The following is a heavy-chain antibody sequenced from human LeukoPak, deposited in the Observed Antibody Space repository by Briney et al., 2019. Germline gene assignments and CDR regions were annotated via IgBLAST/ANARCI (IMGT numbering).Heavy chain of an antibody. CDR2: ISGSGGTT. J-gene: IGHJ4*02. CDR1: GFTFSSYA. Sequence: GGSLRLSCAASGFTFSSYAMSWVRQAPGKGLEWVSAISGSGGTTYYADSVKGRFTISRDNSKNTLYLQMNSLRAEDTAVYYCARDLAYSSDTPYYFDYWGQGTLVTVSS. D-gene: IGHD6-19*01. V-gene: IGHV3-23*01. CDR3: ARDLAYSSDTPYYFDY.